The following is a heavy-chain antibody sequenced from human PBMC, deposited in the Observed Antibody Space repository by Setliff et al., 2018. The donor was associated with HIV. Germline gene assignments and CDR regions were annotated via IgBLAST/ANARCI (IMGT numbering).Heavy chain of an antibody. V-gene: IGHV4-39*01. J-gene: IGHJ4*01. CDR2: IYYTENT. CDR1: GGSITNSNYY. Sequence: PSENLSLTCTVSGGSITNSNYYWDWFRQPPGKGLEWIGAIYYTENTYYNPSLKSRVTMSVDTSKNQFSLKLRSVTAADTAVYFCATLRWLRSKHSDYWGQGILVTVSS. CDR3: ATLRWLRSKHSDY. D-gene: IGHD5-12*01.